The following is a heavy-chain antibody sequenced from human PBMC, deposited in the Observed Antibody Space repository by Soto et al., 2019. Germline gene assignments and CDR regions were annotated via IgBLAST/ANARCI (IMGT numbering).Heavy chain of an antibody. D-gene: IGHD2-15*01. CDR3: ARDGGYAGPYGMDV. Sequence: QVQLVQSGAEVTKPGSSVKVSCKASGGTFSSYTISWVRQAPGQGLEWMGRIIPILGIANYAQKFQGRVTITADKSTSTAYMELSSLSSEDTAVYYCARDGGYAGPYGMDVWGQGTTVTVSS. CDR2: IIPILGIA. V-gene: IGHV1-69*08. J-gene: IGHJ6*02. CDR1: GGTFSSYT.